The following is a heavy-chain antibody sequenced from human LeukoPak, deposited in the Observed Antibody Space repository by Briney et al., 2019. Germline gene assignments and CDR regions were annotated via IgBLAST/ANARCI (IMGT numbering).Heavy chain of an antibody. CDR2: ISAYNGNT. CDR3: ARGSAMAQKQLVRHFDS. D-gene: IGHD6-6*01. J-gene: IGHJ4*02. CDR1: GYTFTSYG. V-gene: IGHV1-18*01. Sequence: GASVKVSFKASGYTFTSYGISWVRQAPGQGLEWMGWISAYNGNTKYAQKLQDRVTMTTDTSTTTAYMEVRSLTADDTAAYYCARGSAMAQKQLVRHFDSWGQGTLVIVSS.